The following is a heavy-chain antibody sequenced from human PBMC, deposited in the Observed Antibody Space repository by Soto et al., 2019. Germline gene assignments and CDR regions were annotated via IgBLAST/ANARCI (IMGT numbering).Heavy chain of an antibody. Sequence: VQLVESGGGLVKPGGSLRLSCVASGFIFSSYSINWVRQAPGKGLEWVASISISSTYMYYTESVKGRFTISRDNTKNSLYLQMNSLRAEDTAVYYCARAEYSSSSGRAYYLDYWGQGTLVTVSS. CDR2: ISISSTYM. CDR3: ARAEYSSSSGRAYYLDY. D-gene: IGHD6-6*01. V-gene: IGHV3-21*01. J-gene: IGHJ4*02. CDR1: GFIFSSYS.